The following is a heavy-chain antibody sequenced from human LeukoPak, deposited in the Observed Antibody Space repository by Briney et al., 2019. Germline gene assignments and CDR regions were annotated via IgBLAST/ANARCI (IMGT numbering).Heavy chain of an antibody. CDR1: GFTFRHYY. J-gene: IGHJ3*01. CDR2: ISNSSPYT. Sequence: GGALILSCAASGFTFRHYYMSWIRQAAGKGLEWLSYISNSSPYTKYAGSVKGRFTISRDSARNSVFLQMNSRRAEDTAVYYCARDRPGSGTFDAFALWGQGTMVTVSS. V-gene: IGHV3-11*05. D-gene: IGHD3-10*01. CDR3: ARDRPGSGTFDAFAL.